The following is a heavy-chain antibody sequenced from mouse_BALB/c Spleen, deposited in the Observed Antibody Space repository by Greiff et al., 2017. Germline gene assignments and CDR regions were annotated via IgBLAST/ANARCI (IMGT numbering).Heavy chain of an antibody. V-gene: IGHV1-4*02. CDR2: INPSSGYT. CDR1: GYTFTSYT. J-gene: IGHJ2*01. D-gene: IGHD2-10*02. CDR3: ARVYGNFHY. Sequence: VQVVESAAELARPGASVKMSCKASGYTFTSYTMHWVKQRPGQGLEWIGYINPSSGYTEYNQKFKDKTTLTADKSSSTAYMQLSSLTSEDSAVYYCARVYGNFHYWGQGTTLTVSS.